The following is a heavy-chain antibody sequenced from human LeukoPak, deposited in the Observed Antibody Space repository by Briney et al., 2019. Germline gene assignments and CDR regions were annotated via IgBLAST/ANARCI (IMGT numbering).Heavy chain of an antibody. CDR1: GFTFSNHA. CDR3: AKAVTGQWLPFDF. V-gene: IGHV3-23*01. J-gene: IGHJ4*02. CDR2: ISGSSGST. D-gene: IGHD6-19*01. Sequence: GGSLRLSCAASGFTFSNHAMSWVRQAPGKGLEWVSAISGSSGSTYYADSVKGRFTISRDDSKNTLYLQMNSLRAEDTAAYYCAKAVTGQWLPFDFWGQGTLVTVSS.